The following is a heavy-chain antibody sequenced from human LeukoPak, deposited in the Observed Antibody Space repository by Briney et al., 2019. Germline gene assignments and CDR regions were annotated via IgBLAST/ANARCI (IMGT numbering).Heavy chain of an antibody. J-gene: IGHJ5*02. D-gene: IGHD3-9*01. CDR1: GYTFTGYY. Sequence: ASVKVSCKASGYTFTGYYMHWVRQATGQGLEWMGWMNPNSGNTGYAQKFQGRVTITRNTSISTAYMEVSSLRSDDPAVYFCARGRGPLTGYRNWFDPWGQGTLVTVSS. CDR2: MNPNSGNT. CDR3: ARGRGPLTGYRNWFDP. V-gene: IGHV1-8*03.